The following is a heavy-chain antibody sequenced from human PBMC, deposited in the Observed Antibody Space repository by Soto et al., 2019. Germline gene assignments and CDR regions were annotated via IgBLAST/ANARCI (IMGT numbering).Heavy chain of an antibody. CDR1: VGSISSGDYY. J-gene: IGHJ4*02. CDR2: IYYSGST. CDR3: AREGTLYGRYFEY. Sequence: SETLSLTCTSSVGSISSGDYYWSWIRQPPWKGLEWIGYIYYSGSTYYNPSLKSRVTISVDTSKNQFSLKLSSVTAADTAVYYCAREGTLYGRYFEYWGQGTLVTVSS. V-gene: IGHV4-30-4*01. D-gene: IGHD4-17*01.